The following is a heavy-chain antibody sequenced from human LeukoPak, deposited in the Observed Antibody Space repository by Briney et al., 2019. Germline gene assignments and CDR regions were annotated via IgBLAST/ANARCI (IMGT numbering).Heavy chain of an antibody. J-gene: IGHJ4*02. V-gene: IGHV1-18*01. CDR1: GYTFTSYG. Sequence: GASVKASCKASGYTFTSYGISWVRQAPGQGLEWMGWISAYNGNTNYAQKLQGRVTMTTDTSTSTAYMELRSLRSDDTAVYYCARDGSSSGWNNPGYWGQGTLVTVSS. D-gene: IGHD6-19*01. CDR3: ARDGSSSGWNNPGY. CDR2: ISAYNGNT.